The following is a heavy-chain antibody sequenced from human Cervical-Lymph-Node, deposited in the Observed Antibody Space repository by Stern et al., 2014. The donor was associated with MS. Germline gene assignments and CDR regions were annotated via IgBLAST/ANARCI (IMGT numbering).Heavy chain of an antibody. CDR1: GYTFTSYD. J-gene: IGHJ5*02. D-gene: IGHD6-6*01. CDR3: ARGLSRGSSS. CDR2: MHPNSGNT. Sequence: VQLVESGAEVKKPGASVKVSCEASGYTFTSYDINWVRQATGQGLEWMGWMHPNSGNTGYAQKFQGRVTKTRNTSISTAYNDSCSLRSEDTAVYYCARGLSRGSSSWGQGTLVTVSS. V-gene: IGHV1-8*01.